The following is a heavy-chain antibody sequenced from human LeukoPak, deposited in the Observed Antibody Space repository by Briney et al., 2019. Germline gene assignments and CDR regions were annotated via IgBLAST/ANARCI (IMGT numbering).Heavy chain of an antibody. CDR2: INPNSGGT. CDR1: GYTFTGYY. CDR3: ARVRGYSNNFDP. Sequence: ASVKVSCTASGYTFTGYYMHWVRQAPGQGLEWMGWINPNSGGTNYAQKFQGRVTMTRDTSISTAYMELSRLRSDDTAVYYCARVRGYSNNFDPWGQGTLVTVSS. J-gene: IGHJ5*02. D-gene: IGHD5-12*01. V-gene: IGHV1-2*02.